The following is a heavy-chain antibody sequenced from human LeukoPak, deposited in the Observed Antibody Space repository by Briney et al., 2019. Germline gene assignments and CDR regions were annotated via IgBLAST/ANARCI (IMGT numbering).Heavy chain of an antibody. Sequence: GGSLRLSCVASGFSFSSYWVAWVRQAPGKGLEWVGNIRYDGSQKYYGDSVKGRFSISRDNAKNSVYLEMNSLRADDTAVYFCASSHDSSGNDWGHGTMVTVTS. CDR1: GFSFSSYW. CDR3: ASSHDSSGND. CDR2: IRYDGSQK. V-gene: IGHV3-7*01. D-gene: IGHD3-22*01. J-gene: IGHJ4*01.